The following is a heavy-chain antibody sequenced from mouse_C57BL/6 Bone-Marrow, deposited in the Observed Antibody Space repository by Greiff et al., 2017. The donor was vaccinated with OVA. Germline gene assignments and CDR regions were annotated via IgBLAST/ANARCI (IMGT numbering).Heavy chain of an antibody. CDR1: GFTFSNYW. CDR3: TGCYKGYFDV. D-gene: IGHD1-3*01. V-gene: IGHV6-3*01. J-gene: IGHJ1*03. CDR2: LRLKSDNYAT. Sequence: EVQLVESGGGLVQPGGSMKLSCVASGFTFSNYWMNWVRQSPEKGLEWVAQLRLKSDNYATHYAESVNGSFTIARDDSKSSDYQQMNNLRAEDTGIYYCTGCYKGYFDVWGTGTTVTVSS.